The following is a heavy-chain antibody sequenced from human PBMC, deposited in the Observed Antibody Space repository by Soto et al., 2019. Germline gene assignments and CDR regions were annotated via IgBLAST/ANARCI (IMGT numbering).Heavy chain of an antibody. CDR2: ISYDGSKM. CDR1: EFIFSSYG. CDR3: AKERIAAAGGYYFYYGMDV. Sequence: VQLVESGGGVVQPGRSLRLSCAASEFIFSSYGMHWVRQAPGKGLEWLAVISYDGSKMYYADSVKGRFTISRDNAKNTLLLQMNSLRAEDTAVYYCAKERIAAAGGYYFYYGMDVWGQGTPVTVSS. V-gene: IGHV3-30*18. D-gene: IGHD6-13*01. J-gene: IGHJ6*02.